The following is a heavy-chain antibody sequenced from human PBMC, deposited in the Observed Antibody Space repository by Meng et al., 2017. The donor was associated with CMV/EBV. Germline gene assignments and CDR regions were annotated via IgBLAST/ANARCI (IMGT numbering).Heavy chain of an antibody. CDR1: GYTFTSYD. CDR2: IIPIFGTA. V-gene: IGHV1-69*05. CDR3: ARGGFRNYYDSSGYTKDAFDI. Sequence: SVKVSCKASGYTFTSYDINWVRQAPGQGLEWMGGIIPIFGTANYAQKFQGRVTITTDESTSTAYMELSSLRSEDTAVYYCARGGFRNYYDSSGYTKDAFDIWGQGTMVTVSS. J-gene: IGHJ3*02. D-gene: IGHD3-22*01.